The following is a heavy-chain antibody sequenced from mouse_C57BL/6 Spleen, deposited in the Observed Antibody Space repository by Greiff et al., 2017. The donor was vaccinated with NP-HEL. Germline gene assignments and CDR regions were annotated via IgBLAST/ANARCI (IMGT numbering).Heavy chain of an antibody. CDR1: GYTFTGYW. D-gene: IGHD1-1*01. CDR3: ARGGLYYGSSPYWYFDV. J-gene: IGHJ1*03. V-gene: IGHV1-9*01. Sequence: VQGVESGAELMKPGASVKLSCKATGYTFTGYWIEWVKQRPGHGLEWIGEILPGSGSTNYNEKFKGKATFTADTSSNTAYMQLSSLTTEDSAIYYCARGGLYYGSSPYWYFDVWGTGTTVTVSS. CDR2: ILPGSGST.